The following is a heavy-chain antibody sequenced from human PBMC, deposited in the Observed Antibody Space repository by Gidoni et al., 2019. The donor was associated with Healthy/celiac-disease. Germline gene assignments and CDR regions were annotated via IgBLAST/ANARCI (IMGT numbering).Heavy chain of an antibody. CDR2: FDPEDGET. CDR1: GYTLTELS. J-gene: IGHJ3*02. V-gene: IGHV1-24*01. Sequence: QVQLVQSGAEVQNPGASVKVSCKVSGYTLTELSMHWVRQAPGKGLEWMGGFDPEDGETIYAQKFQGRVTMTEDTSTDTAYMELSSLRSEDTAVYYCATARITYGGNSDAFDIWGQGTMVTVSS. CDR3: ATARITYGGNSDAFDI. D-gene: IGHD4-17*01.